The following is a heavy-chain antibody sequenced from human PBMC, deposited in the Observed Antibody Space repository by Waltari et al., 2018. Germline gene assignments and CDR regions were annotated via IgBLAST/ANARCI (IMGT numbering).Heavy chain of an antibody. CDR3: ARSQYCSSTSCCRDFDY. CDR1: GYNFTGYY. V-gene: IGHV1-2*06. Sequence: QVQLVQSGAEVKKPGASVKVSCKASGYNFTGYYLHWVRQTPGQGLEWMGRINPNSGGTNYEQKFQGRGTMTRDTSISTAYMELSRLRSDDTAVYYCARSQYCSSTSCCRDFDYWGQGTLVTVSS. CDR2: INPNSGGT. J-gene: IGHJ4*02. D-gene: IGHD2-2*01.